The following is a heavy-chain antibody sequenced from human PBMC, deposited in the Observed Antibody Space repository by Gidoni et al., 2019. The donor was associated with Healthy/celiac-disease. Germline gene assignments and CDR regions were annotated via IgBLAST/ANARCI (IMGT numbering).Heavy chain of an antibody. CDR1: GFTFSSYA. J-gene: IGHJ4*02. D-gene: IGHD6-13*01. Sequence: EVQLLEPGGGLVQPGGSLRLSCPASGFTFSSYAMSWARQAPGKGLGWVSALSGSGCSTNYADSVKGGFTISRDNSKTTLYLQINSLGAEDTAVYYCAKAALGIAAEFDYWGQGALVTVSS. CDR2: LSGSGCST. CDR3: AKAALGIAAEFDY. V-gene: IGHV3-23*01.